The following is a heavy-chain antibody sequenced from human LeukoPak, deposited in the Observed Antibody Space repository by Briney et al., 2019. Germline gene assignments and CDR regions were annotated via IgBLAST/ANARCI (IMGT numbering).Heavy chain of an antibody. J-gene: IGHJ4*02. V-gene: IGHV3-48*03. CDR3: ARSLPAYSGSLY. CDR2: ISSSGSTI. Sequence: GGSLRLSCAASGFTFSSYEMNWVRQAPGKGLEWVSYISSSGSTIYYADSVKGRFTISRDNAKNSLYLRMNSLRAEDTAVYYCARSLPAYSGSLYWGQGTLATVSS. D-gene: IGHD1-26*01. CDR1: GFTFSSYE.